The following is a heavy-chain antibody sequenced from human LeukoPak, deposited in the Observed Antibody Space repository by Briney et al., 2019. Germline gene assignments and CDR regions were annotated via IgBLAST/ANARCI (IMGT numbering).Heavy chain of an antibody. V-gene: IGHV3-15*05. Sequence: GGSLRLSCAASGFSFTNAWMSWVRQAPGKGLEWVGRIKSKTDGGTIDYAAPVKGRFTISRDDSKNTLFLQMNSLKIEDTAVYYCTTVTLRPVGLWGQGTLVTVSS. CDR3: TTVTLRPVGL. J-gene: IGHJ4*02. CDR2: IKSKTDGGTI. CDR1: GFSFTNAW. D-gene: IGHD3-10*01.